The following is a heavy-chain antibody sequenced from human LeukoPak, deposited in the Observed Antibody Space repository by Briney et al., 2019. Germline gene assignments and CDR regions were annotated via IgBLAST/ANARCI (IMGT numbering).Heavy chain of an antibody. CDR1: GGSISSYY. CDR2: IIDTGST. CDR3: ARGLASGYPPIPFDY. V-gene: IGHV4-34*12. Sequence: SETLSLTCTVSGGSISSYYWTWIRQPPGKGLEWIGEIIDTGSTKYNSSLKSRVTISVDTSKNQFSLSLDSVTAADTAVYYCARGLASGYPPIPFDYWGQGTLVTVSS. J-gene: IGHJ4*02. D-gene: IGHD3-3*01.